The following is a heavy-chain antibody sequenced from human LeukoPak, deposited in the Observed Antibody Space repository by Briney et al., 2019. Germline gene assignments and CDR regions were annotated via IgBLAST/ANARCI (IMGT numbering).Heavy chain of an antibody. D-gene: IGHD3-22*01. V-gene: IGHV3-23*01. Sequence: PGGSLTLSCAGSGFSFSTYSMNWVRQAPGKGLEWVSGITGSGANTYYADSVKGRLTISRDNSKNTLYLRMNSLRAEDTAVYYCYYYDSSGFYPQTKIDYWGQGTLVTVSS. CDR1: GFSFSTYS. CDR2: ITGSGANT. CDR3: YYYDSSGFYPQTKIDY. J-gene: IGHJ4*02.